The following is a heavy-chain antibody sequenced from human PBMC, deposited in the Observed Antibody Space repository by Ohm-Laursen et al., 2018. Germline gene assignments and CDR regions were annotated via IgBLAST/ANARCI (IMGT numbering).Heavy chain of an antibody. J-gene: IGHJ4*02. V-gene: IGHV3-30*18. CDR2: ISSDGSTK. D-gene: IGHD3-3*01. Sequence: SLRLSCSASGFTFSSYGMHWVRLAPGKGLEWVAVISSDGSTKYSADSVRGRFAISRDNSKNTLYLQMNSLGDEDTAVYYCAKESLYYDFDYWGQGTLVTVSS. CDR1: GFTFSSYG. CDR3: AKESLYYDFDY.